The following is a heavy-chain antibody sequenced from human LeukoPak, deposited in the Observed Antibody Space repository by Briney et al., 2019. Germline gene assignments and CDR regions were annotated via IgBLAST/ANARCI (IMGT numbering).Heavy chain of an antibody. J-gene: IGHJ6*02. CDR3: AKDQADYYYYGMDV. CDR2: IWYDGSNK. Sequence: GGSLRLSCAASGLTFRNYGMHWVRQAPGKGLEWVAIIWYDGSNKYYADSVKGRFTISRDNSKNTLYLQMNSLRAEDTAVYYCAKDQADYYYYGMDVWGQGTTVSVSS. CDR1: GLTFRNYG. V-gene: IGHV3-33*06.